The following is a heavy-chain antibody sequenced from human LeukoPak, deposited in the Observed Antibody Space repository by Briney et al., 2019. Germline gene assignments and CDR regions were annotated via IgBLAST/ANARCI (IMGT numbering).Heavy chain of an antibody. V-gene: IGHV4-34*01. CDR1: GGSFSGYY. Sequence: SETLSLTCAVYGGSFSGYYWSWIRQPRGKGLEWIGEINHSGSTNYNPSLKSRVTISVDTSKNQFSLKLSSVTAADTAVYYCARGVVRGVNPYYYYYGMDVWGQGTTVTVSS. CDR2: INHSGST. J-gene: IGHJ6*02. CDR3: ARGVVRGVNPYYYYYGMDV. D-gene: IGHD3-10*01.